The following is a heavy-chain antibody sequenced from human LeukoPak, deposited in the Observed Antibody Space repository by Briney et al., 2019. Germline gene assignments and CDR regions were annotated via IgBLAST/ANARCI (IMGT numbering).Heavy chain of an antibody. Sequence: SETLSLTCSVSGGSISSSTYYWSWIRQPPGKGLDWIGSIYYSGRTYYNPSLNSRVTISVDTSKNQFSLTLSSVTAADTAVYYCARRGDYGDPFDYWGQGTLVTVSS. CDR1: GGSISSSTYY. J-gene: IGHJ4*02. V-gene: IGHV4-39*01. CDR2: IYYSGRT. CDR3: ARRGDYGDPFDY. D-gene: IGHD4-17*01.